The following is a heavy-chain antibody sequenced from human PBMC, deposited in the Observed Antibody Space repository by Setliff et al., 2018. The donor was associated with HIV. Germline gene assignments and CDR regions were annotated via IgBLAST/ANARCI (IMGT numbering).Heavy chain of an antibody. CDR3: AKQYSMYYYYYMDV. V-gene: IGHV3-23*01. Sequence: GGSLRLSCAASGFTFSSYAMSWVRQAPGKGLEWVSGISGSGGSTYYADSVKGRFTISRDNSKNTLYPQMNSLRAEDTAVYYCAKQYSMYYYYYMDVWGKGTTVTVSS. J-gene: IGHJ6*03. D-gene: IGHD6-6*01. CDR1: GFTFSSYA. CDR2: ISGSGGST.